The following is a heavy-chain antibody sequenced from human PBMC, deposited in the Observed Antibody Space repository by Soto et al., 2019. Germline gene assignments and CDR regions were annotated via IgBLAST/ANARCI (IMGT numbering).Heavy chain of an antibody. J-gene: IGHJ4*02. Sequence: EVQLVESGGDLVQRGGSLRLSCVASGFTFSVYSMNWVRQAPGKGLEWFSYITSDTKTIKYADSVKGRFTIPRDNAKNSVYLQMNSLRDEDTAVYYCARSVEGHFDYWGQGTVVTVSS. CDR1: GFTFSVYS. CDR3: ARSVEGHFDY. D-gene: IGHD6-19*01. V-gene: IGHV3-48*02. CDR2: ITSDTKTI.